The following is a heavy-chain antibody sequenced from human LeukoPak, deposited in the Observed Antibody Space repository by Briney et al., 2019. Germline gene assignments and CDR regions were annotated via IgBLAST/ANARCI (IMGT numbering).Heavy chain of an antibody. CDR3: ARDRWFPSPLGMDV. CDR1: GGSISNGDHY. CDR2: IYYSGST. D-gene: IGHD3-10*01. Sequence: SETLSLTCNVSGGSISNGDHYWSWIRQPSGKGLEWIGYIYYSGSTYYYPSLRSRVTISIDTSKSQFSLKLRSVTAADTAVYYCARDRWFPSPLGMDVWGQGTTVTVSS. J-gene: IGHJ6*01. V-gene: IGHV4-30-4*01.